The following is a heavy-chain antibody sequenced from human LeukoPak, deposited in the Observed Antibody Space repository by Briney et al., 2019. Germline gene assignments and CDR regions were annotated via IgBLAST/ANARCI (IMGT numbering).Heavy chain of an antibody. D-gene: IGHD3-22*01. Sequence: SETLSLTCSVSGGSISSHYWSWIRQPPGKGLEWIGYIHYSGSTDYNPSLKNRVTISVDTSRKQFSLNPNSVTAADTAVYFCARHYYDSSGYPNYFHYWGQGTLVSVSS. J-gene: IGHJ4*02. CDR1: GGSISSHY. V-gene: IGHV4-59*08. CDR2: IHYSGST. CDR3: ARHYYDSSGYPNYFHY.